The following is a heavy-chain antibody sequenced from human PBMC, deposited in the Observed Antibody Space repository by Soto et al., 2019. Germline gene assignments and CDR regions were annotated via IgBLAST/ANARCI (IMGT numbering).Heavy chain of an antibody. CDR1: GGSFSGYY. D-gene: IGHD3-10*01. CDR2: INHSGST. CDR3: ARNYYGSGSYYPNYYYGMDV. V-gene: IGHV4-34*01. J-gene: IGHJ6*02. Sequence: PSETLSLTCAVYGGSFSGYYWSWIRQPSGKGLEWIGEINHSGSTNYNPSLKSRVTISVDTSKNQFSLKLSSVTAADTAVYYCARNYYGSGSYYPNYYYGMDVWGQGTTVTV.